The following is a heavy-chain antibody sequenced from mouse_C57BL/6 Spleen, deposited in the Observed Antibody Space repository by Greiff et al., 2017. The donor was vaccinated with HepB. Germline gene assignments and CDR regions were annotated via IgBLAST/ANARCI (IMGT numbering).Heavy chain of an antibody. CDR1: GYTFTDYY. D-gene: IGHD1-1*01. Sequence: VHLVESGAELVRPGASVKLSCKASGYTFTDYYINWVKQRPGQGLEWIARIYPGSGNTYYNEKFKGKATLTAEKSSSTAYMQLSSLTSEDSAVYFCARLVATRDAMDYWGQGTSVTVSS. CDR2: IYPGSGNT. CDR3: ARLVATRDAMDY. J-gene: IGHJ4*01. V-gene: IGHV1-76*01.